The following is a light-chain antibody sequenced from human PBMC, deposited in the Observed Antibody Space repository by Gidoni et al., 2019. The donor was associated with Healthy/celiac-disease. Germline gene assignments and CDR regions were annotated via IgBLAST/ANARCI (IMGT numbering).Light chain of an antibody. CDR3: QQSYSTWGFT. Sequence: DIQMTQSPSSLSASVGDRVTITCRASQSISSYLNLYQQKPGKAPKLLIYAASSLQSGVPSRFSGSGSGTDFTLTISSLQPEDFATYYCQQSYSTWGFTFGPGTKVDIK. CDR2: AAS. V-gene: IGKV1-39*01. CDR1: QSISSY. J-gene: IGKJ3*01.